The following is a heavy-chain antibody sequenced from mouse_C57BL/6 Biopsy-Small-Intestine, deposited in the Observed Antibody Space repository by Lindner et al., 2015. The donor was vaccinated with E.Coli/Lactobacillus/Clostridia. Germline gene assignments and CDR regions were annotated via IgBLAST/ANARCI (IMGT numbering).Heavy chain of an antibody. CDR1: GYAFTNYL. V-gene: IGHV1-54*01. CDR2: INPGSGGT. Sequence: VQLQESGAELVRPGTSVKVSCKASGYAFTNYLIEWVKQRPGQGLEWIGVINPGSGGTNYNEKFKGKATLTADKSSSTAYMQLSSLTSEDSAVYFCARSGAVYYGSPFAYWGQGTLVTVSA. J-gene: IGHJ3*01. D-gene: IGHD1-1*01. CDR3: ARSGAVYYGSPFAY.